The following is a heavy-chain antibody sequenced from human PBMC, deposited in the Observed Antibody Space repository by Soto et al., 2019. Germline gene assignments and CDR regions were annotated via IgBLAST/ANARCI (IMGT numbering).Heavy chain of an antibody. J-gene: IGHJ3*02. D-gene: IGHD4-17*01. CDR3: ARDTTRGYGEDAFDI. V-gene: IGHV3-53*04. CDR1: GFTVSSNY. CDR2: IYSGGST. Sequence: GGSLRLSCAASGFTVSSNYMSWVRQAPGKGLEWVSVIYSGGSTYYAVSVKGRFTISRHNSKNTLYLQMNSLRAEDTAVYYCARDTTRGYGEDAFDIWGQGTMVTVSS.